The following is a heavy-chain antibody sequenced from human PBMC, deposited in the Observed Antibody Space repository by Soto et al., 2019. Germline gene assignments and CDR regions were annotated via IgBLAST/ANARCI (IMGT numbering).Heavy chain of an antibody. V-gene: IGHV3-9*01. Sequence: EVQLVESGGGLVQPGRSLRLSCAASGFTFDDYAMHWVRQAPGKGLEWVSGISWNSGSIGYADSVKGRFTISRDNAKNSLYLQMISLRAEDTALYYCAQGGRWFGEDYFDYWGQGTLVTVSS. J-gene: IGHJ4*02. D-gene: IGHD3-10*01. CDR2: ISWNSGSI. CDR3: AQGGRWFGEDYFDY. CDR1: GFTFDDYA.